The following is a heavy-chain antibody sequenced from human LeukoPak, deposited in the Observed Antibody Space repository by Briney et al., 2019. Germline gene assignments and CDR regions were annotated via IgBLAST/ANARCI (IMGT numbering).Heavy chain of an antibody. CDR3: ARQKATVSIHAYFDS. J-gene: IGHJ4*02. Sequence: SETLSLTCTVSGGSFSSYYWTWIRQPPGKGLEWIGYIDHSGSTNYNPSLRSRVSISSDTSKIQFSLELTSVTAADTAVYYCARQKATVSIHAYFDSWGQGTLVTVSS. D-gene: IGHD4-17*01. V-gene: IGHV4-59*01. CDR2: IDHSGST. CDR1: GGSFSSYY.